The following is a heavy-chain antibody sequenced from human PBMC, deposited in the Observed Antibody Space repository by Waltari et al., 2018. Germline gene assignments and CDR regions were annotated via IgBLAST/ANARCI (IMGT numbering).Heavy chain of an antibody. CDR3: ARDLLVVPAAMRGNWFDP. CDR1: GYTFTGYY. CDR2: INPNSGGT. D-gene: IGHD2-2*01. Sequence: QVQLVQSGAEVKKPGASVKVSCKASGYTFTGYYMHWVRQAPGQGLEWMGWINPNSGGTNYEQKFQGRVTMTRDTSISTAYMELSRLRSDDTAVYYCARDLLVVPAAMRGNWFDPWGQGTLVTVSS. V-gene: IGHV1-2*02. J-gene: IGHJ5*02.